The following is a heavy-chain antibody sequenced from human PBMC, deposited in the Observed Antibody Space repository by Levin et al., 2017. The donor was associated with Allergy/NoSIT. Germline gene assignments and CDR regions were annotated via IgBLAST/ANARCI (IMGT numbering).Heavy chain of an antibody. CDR3: ARDARFIHHDY. CDR1: GFTFSSYS. J-gene: IGHJ4*02. Sequence: GESLKISCAASGFTFSSYSMNWVRQAPGKGLEWVSSISSSSSYIYYADSVKGRFTISRDNAKNSLYLQMNSLRAEDTAVYYCARDARFIHHDYWGQGTLVTVSS. CDR2: ISSSSSYI. D-gene: IGHD3-16*01. V-gene: IGHV3-21*01.